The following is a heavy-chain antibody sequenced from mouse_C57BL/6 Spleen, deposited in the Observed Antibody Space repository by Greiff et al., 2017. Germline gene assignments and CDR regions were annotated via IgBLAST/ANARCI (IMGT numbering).Heavy chain of an antibody. D-gene: IGHD1-1*01. Sequence: VQLQQSGPELVKPGASVKLSCKASGYTFTSYDINWVKQRPGQGLEWIGWIYPRDGSTKYNEKFKGKATLTVDTSSSTAYMELHSLTSEDSAVYFCARGTTVVATPYYYAMDYWGQGTSVTVSS. CDR3: ARGTTVVATPYYYAMDY. CDR2: IYPRDGST. J-gene: IGHJ4*01. CDR1: GYTFTSYD. V-gene: IGHV1-85*01.